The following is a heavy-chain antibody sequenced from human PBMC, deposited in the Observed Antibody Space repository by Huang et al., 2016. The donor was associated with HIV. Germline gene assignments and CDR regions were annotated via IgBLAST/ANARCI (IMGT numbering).Heavy chain of an antibody. CDR2: ISNDGSNN. CDR1: GFPFNNHA. Sequence: QVQLVESGGGVVQPGRSLRLSCAASGFPFNNHAMHWVRQAPGKWLEWVAVISNDGSNNYYADSVKGRFTISRDSSKSTLFLHMTSLRTEDTAVYYCARAKDTWDAYDIWGQGTMVIVSS. CDR3: ARAKDTWDAYDI. D-gene: IGHD5-18*01. V-gene: IGHV3-30-3*01. J-gene: IGHJ3*02.